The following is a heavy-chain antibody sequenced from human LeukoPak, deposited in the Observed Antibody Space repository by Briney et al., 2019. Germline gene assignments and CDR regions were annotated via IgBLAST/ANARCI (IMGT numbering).Heavy chain of an antibody. CDR2: ISYDGSNK. Sequence: GGSLRLSCAASGNYWMHWVRQAPGKGLEWVAVISYDGSNKYYADSVKGRFTISRDNSKNTVYLQMDSLRAEDTAIYFCARDKGTRALDYWGQGVLVTVSS. D-gene: IGHD1-1*01. J-gene: IGHJ4*02. CDR3: ARDKGTRALDY. CDR1: GNYW. V-gene: IGHV3-30*03.